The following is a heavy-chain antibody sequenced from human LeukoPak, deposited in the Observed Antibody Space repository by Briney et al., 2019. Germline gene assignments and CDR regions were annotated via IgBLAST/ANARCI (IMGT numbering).Heavy chain of an antibody. V-gene: IGHV1-18*01. CDR1: GYTFTSYG. CDR2: ISAYNGNT. CDR3: ARERSWYYDILTGYSLPYYFDY. Sequence: ASVKVSCKASGYTFTSYGISWVRQAPGQGLEWMGWISAYNGNTNYAQKLQGRVTMTTDTSTSTAYMELRSLRSDDTAVYYCARERSWYYDILTGYSLPYYFDYWGQGTLVTVSS. D-gene: IGHD3-9*01. J-gene: IGHJ4*02.